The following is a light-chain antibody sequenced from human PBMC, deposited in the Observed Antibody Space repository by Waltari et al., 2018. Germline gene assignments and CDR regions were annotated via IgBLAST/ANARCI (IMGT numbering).Light chain of an antibody. Sequence: DIQITQSPSTLSASVGDRVTLTCRASQSISNWVAWYQHKPGKAPKLLIYKASLLESGGPSRFSGSGSGTEFTLTISSLQPDDLATYYCQHYNSASPGVPFGQGTKLEIK. V-gene: IGKV1-5*03. CDR3: QHYNSASPGVP. CDR2: KAS. J-gene: IGKJ2*01. CDR1: QSISNW.